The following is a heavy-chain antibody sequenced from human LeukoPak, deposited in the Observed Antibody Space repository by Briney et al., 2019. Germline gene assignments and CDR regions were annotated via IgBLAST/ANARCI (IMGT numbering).Heavy chain of an antibody. J-gene: IGHJ3*02. D-gene: IGHD2-2*01. V-gene: IGHV3-23*01. CDR1: GFTFSSYA. CDR3: AKDGGDCSSTSCYKGWDAFDI. Sequence: TGGSLRLSCAASGFTFSSYAMSWVRQAPGKGLEWVSAISGSGGSTYYADSVKGRFTISRDNSKNTLYLQMNSLRAEDPAVYYCAKDGGDCSSTSCYKGWDAFDIWGQGTMVTVSS. CDR2: ISGSGGST.